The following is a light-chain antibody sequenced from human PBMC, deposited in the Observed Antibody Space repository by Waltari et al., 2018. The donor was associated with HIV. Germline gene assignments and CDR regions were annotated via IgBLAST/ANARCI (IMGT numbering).Light chain of an antibody. CDR2: KAS. V-gene: IGKV1-5*03. CDR1: QSISSW. CDR3: QQYNT. Sequence: DIRMTQSPSTLSASVGDRVTITCRSSQSISSWVAWYQQKPGKAPNLLIYKASSLESGVPSRFSGSGSGTEFSLTISSLQPDDSATYYCQQYNTFGQGTKLEIK. J-gene: IGKJ2*01.